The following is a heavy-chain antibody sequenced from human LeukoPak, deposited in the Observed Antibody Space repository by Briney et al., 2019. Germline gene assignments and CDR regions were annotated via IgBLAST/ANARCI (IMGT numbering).Heavy chain of an antibody. CDR1: GFTFSSYA. V-gene: IGHV3-13*01. Sequence: GGSLRLSCAASGFTFSSYAMSWVRQAPGKGVEWVSSIGTAGDTFYPGSVKGRFTISRENAKNSLYLQMNSLRAGDTAVYYCATQYYSDAFDIWGQGTMVTVSS. CDR3: ATQYYSDAFDI. CDR2: IGTAGDT. J-gene: IGHJ3*02. D-gene: IGHD3-10*01.